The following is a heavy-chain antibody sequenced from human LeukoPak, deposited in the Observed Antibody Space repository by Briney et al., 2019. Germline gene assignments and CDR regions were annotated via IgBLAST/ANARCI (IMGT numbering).Heavy chain of an antibody. V-gene: IGHV4-34*01. CDR2: INHSGST. D-gene: IGHD5-12*01. CDR3: ARGDVDIVATDVSPNWFDP. Sequence: SETLSLTCTVSGGSISNYYWNWIRQPPGKGLEWIGEINHSGSTNYNPSLKSRVTISVDTSKNQFSLKLSSVTAADTAVYYCARGDVDIVATDVSPNWFDPWGQGTLVTVSS. J-gene: IGHJ5*02. CDR1: GGSISNYY.